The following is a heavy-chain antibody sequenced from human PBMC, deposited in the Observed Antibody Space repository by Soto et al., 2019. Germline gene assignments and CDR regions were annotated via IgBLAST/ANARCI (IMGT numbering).Heavy chain of an antibody. V-gene: IGHV1-2*04. CDR2: INPNSGGT. J-gene: IGHJ6*02. Sequence: ASVKVSCKASGYTFTGYYMHWVRQAPGQGLEWMGWINPNSGGTNYARKFQGWVTMTRDTSISTAYMELSRLRSDDTAVYYCARGGRAGLLLLSYYYYGMDVWGQGTTVTVSS. D-gene: IGHD3-22*01. CDR1: GYTFTGYY. CDR3: ARGGRAGLLLLSYYYYGMDV.